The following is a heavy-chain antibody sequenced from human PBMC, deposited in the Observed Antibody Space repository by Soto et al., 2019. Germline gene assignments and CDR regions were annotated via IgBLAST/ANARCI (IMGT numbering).Heavy chain of an antibody. V-gene: IGHV3-53*04. D-gene: IGHD1-1*01. J-gene: IGHJ3*01. Sequence: PGGSLRLSCAASGVIATAKYMNWVRQAPGGVLEWVAVIYNSGSTYHADSVKGRFTISRHDSKNTLYLQMDSLRPEDTAVYYCARANDLNAFDLRGQGTTVTVSS. CDR3: ARANDLNAFDL. CDR2: IYNSGST. CDR1: GVIATAKY.